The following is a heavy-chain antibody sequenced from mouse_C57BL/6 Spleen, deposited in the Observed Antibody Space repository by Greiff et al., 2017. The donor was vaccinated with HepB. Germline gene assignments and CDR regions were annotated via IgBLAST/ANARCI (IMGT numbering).Heavy chain of an antibody. J-gene: IGHJ2*01. Sequence: EVMLVESGGDLVKPGGSLKLSCAASGFTFSSYGMSWVRQTPDKRLEWVATISSGGSYTYYPDSVKGRFTIPRDNAKNTLYLQMSSLKSEDTAMYYCARGYEDYFDYWGQGTTLTVSS. CDR1: GFTFSSYG. V-gene: IGHV5-6*02. CDR2: ISSGGSYT. CDR3: ARGYEDYFDY. D-gene: IGHD2-3*01.